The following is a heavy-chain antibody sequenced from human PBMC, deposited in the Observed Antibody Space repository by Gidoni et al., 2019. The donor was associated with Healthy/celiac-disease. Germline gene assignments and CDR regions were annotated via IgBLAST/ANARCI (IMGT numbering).Heavy chain of an antibody. V-gene: IGHV3-21*01. D-gene: IGHD5-12*01. CDR2: ISSSSSYI. J-gene: IGHJ4*02. CDR1: GSPLRSYR. Sequence: VQLVESGGGLVKPGGSLRLHCAASGSPLRSYRMNWFRQAPGKGLDWVSSISSSSSYICYADSVKGRFTISRDNAKNSLYLQMNSLRAEDTAVYYCARDLSGYEGHYFDYWGQGTLVTVSS. CDR3: ARDLSGYEGHYFDY.